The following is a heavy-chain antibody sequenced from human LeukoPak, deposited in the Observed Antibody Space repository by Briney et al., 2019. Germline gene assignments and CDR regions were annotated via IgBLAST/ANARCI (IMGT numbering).Heavy chain of an antibody. Sequence: GDSLKISCKGSGYSFNTFYIGWVRQTPETGLEWMGNIYPSDSETKYKPSFQGRITISVDKAITTAYLHLSSLKASDTGMYYCARLIYYGSGRTYFFDSWGQGTLVTVSP. J-gene: IGHJ4*02. CDR3: ARLIYYGSGRTYFFDS. D-gene: IGHD3-10*01. CDR2: IYPSDSET. V-gene: IGHV5-51*01. CDR1: GYSFNTFY.